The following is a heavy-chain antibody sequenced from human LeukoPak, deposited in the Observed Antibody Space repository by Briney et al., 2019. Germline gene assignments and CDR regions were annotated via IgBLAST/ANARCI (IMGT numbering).Heavy chain of an antibody. J-gene: IGHJ4*02. CDR1: GFTSSSYL. D-gene: IGHD2-2*02. Sequence: VGSLRLSCAASGFTSSSYLMHWVREAPGKGLVWVSRIYSDGSSTSYADSEKGRFTISRDNAKNTLYLQMSSLRAEDTAVYYCAREAAVGYCSSTSCSTLDYWGQGTLVTVSS. CDR3: AREAAVGYCSSTSCSTLDY. V-gene: IGHV3-74*01. CDR2: IYSDGSST.